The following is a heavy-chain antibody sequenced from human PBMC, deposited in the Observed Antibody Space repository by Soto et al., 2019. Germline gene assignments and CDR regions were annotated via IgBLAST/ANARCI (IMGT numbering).Heavy chain of an antibody. D-gene: IGHD3-10*01. V-gene: IGHV1-8*01. CDR1: GNTFTRYD. CDR3: ARGRASGSYYLLDY. Sequence: ASVKVSCKASGNTFTRYDINWVRQATGHGLEWMGWINPNSGNIGYAQKFQGRVTMTRDNAIRTAYMEVSRLRSDDTAVYYCARGRASGSYYLLDYWGQGTLVTVSS. CDR2: INPNSGNI. J-gene: IGHJ4*02.